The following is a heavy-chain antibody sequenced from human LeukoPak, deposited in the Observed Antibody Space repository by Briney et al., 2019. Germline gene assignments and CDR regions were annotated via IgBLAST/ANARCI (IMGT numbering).Heavy chain of an antibody. CDR3: ARMDNYYYYMDV. D-gene: IGHD2-2*03. Sequence: GASVKVSCKASGYTFTSYDINWVRQATGQGLEWMGWMNPNSGNTGYAQKFQGRVTMTRDTSISTAYMELSRLRSDDTAVYYCARMDNYYYYMDVWGKGTTVTVSS. CDR2: MNPNSGNT. V-gene: IGHV1-8*01. CDR1: GYTFTSYD. J-gene: IGHJ6*03.